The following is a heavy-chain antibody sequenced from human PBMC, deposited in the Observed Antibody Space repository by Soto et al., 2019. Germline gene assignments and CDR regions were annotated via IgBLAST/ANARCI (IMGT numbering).Heavy chain of an antibody. J-gene: IGHJ4*02. D-gene: IGHD5-18*01. Sequence: SETLSLTYAVDGGSFSGYCCTWIRQHPGTGLEWIGEINHSGSTNYNPSLKSRVTISVDTSKNQFSLYLQMNSLKPEDTGVYYCARDDPKGYNYSVAFFDYWGQGTPVTVSS. CDR2: INHSGST. CDR1: GGSFSGYC. V-gene: IGHV4-34*01. CDR3: ARDDPKGYNYSVAFFDY.